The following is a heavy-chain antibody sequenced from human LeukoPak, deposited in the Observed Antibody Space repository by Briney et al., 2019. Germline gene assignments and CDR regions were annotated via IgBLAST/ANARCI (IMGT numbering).Heavy chain of an antibody. CDR3: ARTAEFDYVWGSRNY. CDR1: GFSFSSYT. J-gene: IGHJ4*02. D-gene: IGHD3-16*01. Sequence: GGSLRLSCSASGFSFSSYTMTWVRQAPGKGLEWVSSISSGSEYIFYADSIKGRFTISRDNAKDSLSLQMNSLRVEDTAVYYCARTAEFDYVWGSRNYWGQGTLVTVSS. CDR2: ISSGSEYI. V-gene: IGHV3-21*01.